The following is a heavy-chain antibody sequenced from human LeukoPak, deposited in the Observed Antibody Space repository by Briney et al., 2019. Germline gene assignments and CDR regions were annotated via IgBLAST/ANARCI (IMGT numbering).Heavy chain of an antibody. J-gene: IGHJ6*03. CDR2: ISRDGSDT. CDR3: AREWDLPGAYYMDV. V-gene: IGHV3-74*01. D-gene: IGHD1-26*01. CDR1: GFTISPYW. Sequence: GGSLRLSCAASGFTISPYWMHWVRQTPGKGLVWVSRISRDGSDTVYADSVKGRFTISRDNANRTLYLQMNSLRGDDTAVYYCAREWDLPGAYYMDVWGKGTTVTVSS.